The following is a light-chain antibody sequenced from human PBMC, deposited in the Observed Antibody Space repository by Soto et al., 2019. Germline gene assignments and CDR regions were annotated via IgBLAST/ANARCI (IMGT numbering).Light chain of an antibody. Sequence: AIQMTQSPSSLSASVGDRVTITCRASQGIRNDLDWFQQKPGKAPKLLIYAASNLQSGVPARFSGSGSGTDYTLTISSLQPEDFGTYYCQQANSFPLTFGGGTKVDIK. CDR3: QQANSFPLT. J-gene: IGKJ4*01. CDR1: QGIRND. CDR2: AAS. V-gene: IGKV1-6*01.